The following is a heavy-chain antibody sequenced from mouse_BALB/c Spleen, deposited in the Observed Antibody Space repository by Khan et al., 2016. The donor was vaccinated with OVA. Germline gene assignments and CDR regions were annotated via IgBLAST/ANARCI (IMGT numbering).Heavy chain of an antibody. CDR2: INTNTGEP. V-gene: IGHV9-3*02. Sequence: QIQLVQSGPELKKPGETVKISCKASGYTFTKNGMNWVKQAPGKGLKWMGWINTNTGEPTYAEEFKGRFAFSLETSACTAYLQINNLKNEDTGTYFCARSRWLLPAMDYWGQGTSVTVSS. J-gene: IGHJ4*01. D-gene: IGHD2-3*01. CDR3: ARSRWLLPAMDY. CDR1: GYTFTKNG.